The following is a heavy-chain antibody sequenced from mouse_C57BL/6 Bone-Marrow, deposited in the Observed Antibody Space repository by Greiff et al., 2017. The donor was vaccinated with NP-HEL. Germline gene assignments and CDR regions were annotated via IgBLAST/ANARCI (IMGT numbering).Heavy chain of an antibody. CDR2: IHPNSGST. D-gene: IGHD2-12*01. CDR3: AYNYSAGFAY. V-gene: IGHV1-64*01. J-gene: IGHJ3*01. CDR1: GYTFTSYW. Sequence: QVQLQQPGAELVKPGASVKLSCKASGYTFTSYWMHWVQQRPGQGLEWIGMIHPNSGSTNYNEKFKSKATLNVDTSSSTAYMQLSSLTSEDSAVYYCAYNYSAGFAYGGQGTLVTVSA.